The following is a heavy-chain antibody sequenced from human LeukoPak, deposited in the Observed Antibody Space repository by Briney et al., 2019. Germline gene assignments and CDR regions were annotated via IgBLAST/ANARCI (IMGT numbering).Heavy chain of an antibody. CDR2: ISAYNGNT. D-gene: IGHD3-16*01. J-gene: IGHJ4*02. V-gene: IGHV1-18*01. CDR1: GYTFTSYG. Sequence: ASVKISCKASGYTFTSYGSSGVRQAPRQGLEWMGWISAYNGNTNYAQKLQGRGTMTTDTSTSTAYMELRGLRSDDTAVYYCARDGVDYWGQGTLVTVSS. CDR3: ARDGVDY.